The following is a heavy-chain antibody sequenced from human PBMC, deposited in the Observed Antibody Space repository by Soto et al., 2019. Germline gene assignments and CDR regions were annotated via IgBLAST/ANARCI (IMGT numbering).Heavy chain of an antibody. D-gene: IGHD3-22*01. V-gene: IGHV1-18*01. CDR3: ARDQPQYYYDSSGYFDY. CDR2: ISAYNGNT. CDR1: GYTFTSYG. J-gene: IGHJ4*02. Sequence: QVQLVQSGAEVKKPGASVKVSCKASGYTFTSYGISWVRQAPGQGLEWMGWISAYNGNTNYAQKLQGRVTMTTVTSTSTAYMELRSLRSDDTAVYYCARDQPQYYYDSSGYFDYWGQGTLVTVSS.